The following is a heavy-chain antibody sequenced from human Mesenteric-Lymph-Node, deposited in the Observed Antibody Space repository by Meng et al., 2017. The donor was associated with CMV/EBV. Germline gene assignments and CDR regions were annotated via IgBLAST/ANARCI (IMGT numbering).Heavy chain of an antibody. Sequence: QVQLQQWGAGLLKPSETLSLTCAVYGGSFSGYYWSWIRQPPGKGLEWIGEINHSGVPNYNPSLKSRVTISLDRSKNQFSLKLGSVTAEDTAVYYCARGSDIPVNNYWGQGTLVTVSS. CDR1: GGSFSGYY. V-gene: IGHV4-34*01. J-gene: IGHJ4*02. CDR2: INHSGVP. CDR3: ARGSDIPVNNY. D-gene: IGHD2-15*01.